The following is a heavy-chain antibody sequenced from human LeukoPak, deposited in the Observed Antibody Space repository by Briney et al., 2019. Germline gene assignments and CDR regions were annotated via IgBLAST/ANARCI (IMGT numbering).Heavy chain of an antibody. J-gene: IGHJ4*02. CDR2: IRDKTEAEPT. Sequence: GGSLRLSCVASGITFNNAWMSWVRQVPGKGLEWVGRIRDKTEAEPTDYAAPVKGRFTISRDDTGTTLYLQMNSLKTEDTAVYYCARGWDSSSSLPSGYWGQGTLVTVSS. CDR1: GITFNNAW. CDR3: ARGWDSSSSLPSGY. V-gene: IGHV3-15*01. D-gene: IGHD6-6*01.